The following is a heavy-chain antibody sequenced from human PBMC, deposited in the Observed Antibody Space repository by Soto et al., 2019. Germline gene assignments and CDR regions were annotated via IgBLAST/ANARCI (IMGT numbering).Heavy chain of an antibody. J-gene: IGHJ6*02. CDR1: GYTFTSYG. V-gene: IGHV1-18*04. CDR3: ARDXAVVVPAATSPYYYYGMDV. CDR2: ISAYNGNT. D-gene: IGHD2-2*01. Sequence: ASVKVSCKASGYTFTSYGISWVRQAPGQGLEWMGWISAYNGNTNYAQKLQGRVTMTTDTSTSTAYMELRSLRSDDTAVYYCARDXAVVVPAATSPYYYYGMDVWGQGTTVTVYS.